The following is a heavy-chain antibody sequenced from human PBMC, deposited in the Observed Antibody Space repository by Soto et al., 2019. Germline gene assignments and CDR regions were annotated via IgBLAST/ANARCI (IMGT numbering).Heavy chain of an antibody. CDR2: INSDGSST. CDR3: VRTSLVVAAATREDY. CDR1: GFTFSSYL. D-gene: IGHD2-15*01. V-gene: IGHV3-74*01. J-gene: IGHJ4*02. Sequence: EVQLVESGGGLVQPGESLRLSCAASGFTFSSYLMHWVRQAPGKGLVWVSRINSDGSSTSYAGSVKGRITISRDKAKNTLYLQMNSLRAEDTDVYYSVRTSLVVAAATREDYWGQGTLVTVS.